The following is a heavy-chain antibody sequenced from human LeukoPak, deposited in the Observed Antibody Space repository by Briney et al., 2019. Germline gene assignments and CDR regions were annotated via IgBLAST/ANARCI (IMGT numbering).Heavy chain of an antibody. J-gene: IGHJ4*02. CDR1: EFSVGSNY. CDR2: INWNGGST. V-gene: IGHV3-20*04. Sequence: GGSLRLSCAASEFSVGSNYMTWVRQAPGKGLEWVSGINWNGGSTDYADSVKGRFTISRDNAKNSLYLQMNSLRAEDTALYYCARGIQYSYGYEYYFDYWGQGTLVTVSS. CDR3: ARGIQYSYGYEYYFDY. D-gene: IGHD5-18*01.